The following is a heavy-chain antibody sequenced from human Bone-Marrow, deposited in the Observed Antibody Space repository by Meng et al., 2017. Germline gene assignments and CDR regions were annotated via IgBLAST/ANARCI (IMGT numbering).Heavy chain of an antibody. CDR2: ISFDGTNK. CDR1: GFTFNNYA. Sequence: QVQLVESGGGVVQPGRSLSLPCADSGFTFNNYALHWVRQAPGKGLEWVAVISFDGTNKYSADSVKGRFTISRDNSKNTLYLQMNSLRAEDTAVYYCARDRSGDGWYFDLWGRGTLVTVSS. J-gene: IGHJ2*01. V-gene: IGHV3-30-3*01. CDR3: ARDRSGDGWYFDL. D-gene: IGHD7-27*01.